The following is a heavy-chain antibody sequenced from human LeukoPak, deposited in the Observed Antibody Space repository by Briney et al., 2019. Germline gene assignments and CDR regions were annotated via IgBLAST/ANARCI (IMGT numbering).Heavy chain of an antibody. CDR1: GFTFSSYS. V-gene: IGHV3-48*04. Sequence: PGGSLRLSCAASGFTFSSYSMNWVRQAPGMGLEWISYISSSSSSIYYADSVKGRFTISRDNAKNSLYLQMNSLRAEDTAVYYCATTHGDFDWLMYYWGQGTLVTVSS. CDR2: ISSSSSSI. J-gene: IGHJ4*02. CDR3: ATTHGDFDWLMYY. D-gene: IGHD3-9*01.